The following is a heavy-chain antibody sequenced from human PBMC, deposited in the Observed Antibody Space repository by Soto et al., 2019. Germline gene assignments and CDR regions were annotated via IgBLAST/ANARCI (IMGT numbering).Heavy chain of an antibody. CDR3: ARDQGVVIIKDH. V-gene: IGHV3-33*08. Sequence: QVQLVESGGGVVQPGRSLRLSCAASGFTFRNHAMHWVRQAPGKGLEWVGLIWYEGTSKYYADSVKGRFTISRDNSKNTMYLEMNSLRVEDTAIYYCARDQGVVIIKDHWGQGTLVTVSS. CDR1: GFTFRNHA. D-gene: IGHD6-6*01. J-gene: IGHJ4*02. CDR2: IWYEGTSK.